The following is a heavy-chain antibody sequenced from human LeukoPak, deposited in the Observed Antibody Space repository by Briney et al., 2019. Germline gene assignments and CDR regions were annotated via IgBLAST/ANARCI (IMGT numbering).Heavy chain of an antibody. CDR2: VYFSGSS. V-gene: IGHV4-39*01. CDR1: GASISSGRNY. Sequence: SETLSLTCTVSGASISSGRNYWGWVRQSTGKGLEWIASVYFSGSSQYNPSLVSRAFISVDSSKNQVSLRLDSVTAADSAVYHCARHLSGTTTAHYFDLWGQGTLDTVSS. D-gene: IGHD4-17*01. CDR3: ARHLSGTTTAHYFDL. J-gene: IGHJ4*02.